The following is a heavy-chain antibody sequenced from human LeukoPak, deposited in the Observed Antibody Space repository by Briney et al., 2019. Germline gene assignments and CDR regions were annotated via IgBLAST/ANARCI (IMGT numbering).Heavy chain of an antibody. CDR1: GFTLSSYA. Sequence: GGSLRLSCAASGFTLSSYAMSWVRQGPGKGLEWVSAISVSGNTYHADSVKGRFTISRDNAKNTLYLQMNSLRAEDTAVYYCTRVISGYTYDGLDYWGQGTLVTASS. J-gene: IGHJ4*02. CDR2: ISVSGNT. CDR3: TRVISGYTYDGLDY. D-gene: IGHD5-18*01. V-gene: IGHV3-23*01.